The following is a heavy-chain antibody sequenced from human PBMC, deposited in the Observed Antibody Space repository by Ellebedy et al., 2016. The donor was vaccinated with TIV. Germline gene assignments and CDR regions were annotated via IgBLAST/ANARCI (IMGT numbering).Heavy chain of an antibody. CDR3: ATDGSYGDYRSPTHAFVI. CDR2: IRQDGGDK. J-gene: IGHJ3*02. D-gene: IGHD4-17*01. V-gene: IGHV3-7*01. CDR1: GFSFRSYW. Sequence: GESLKISCAASGFSFRSYWMTWVRQAPGKGLEWVANIRQDGGDKYYVDSVKGRFTISRDTAKNSLYLQMSSLRAEDTAVYYCATDGSYGDYRSPTHAFVIWGQGTTVTVSS.